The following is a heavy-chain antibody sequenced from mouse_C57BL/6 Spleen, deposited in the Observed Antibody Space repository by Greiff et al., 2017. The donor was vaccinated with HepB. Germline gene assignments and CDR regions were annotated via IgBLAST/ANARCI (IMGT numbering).Heavy chain of an antibody. V-gene: IGHV1-18*01. CDR1: GYTFTDYN. D-gene: IGHD4-1*01. Sequence: EVQLQQSGPELVKPGASVKIPCKASGYTFTDYNMDWVKQSHGKSLEWIGDINPNNGGTIYNQKFKGKATLTVDKSSSTAYMELRSLTSEDTAVYYCASSANWAAWFAYWGQGTLVTVSA. J-gene: IGHJ3*01. CDR2: INPNNGGT. CDR3: ASSANWAAWFAY.